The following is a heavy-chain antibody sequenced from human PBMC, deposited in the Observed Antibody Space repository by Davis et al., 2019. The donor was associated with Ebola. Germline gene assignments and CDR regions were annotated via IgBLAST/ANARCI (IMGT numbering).Heavy chain of an antibody. CDR1: GFTVSSNY. CDR3: ARSIGDTAMLEYPGNDY. Sequence: GESLKISCAASGFTVSSNYMSWVRQAPGKGLEWVSSISSSSSYIYYADSVKGRFTISRDNAKNSLYLQMNSLRAEDTAVYYCARSIGDTAMLEYPGNDYWGQGTLVTVSS. D-gene: IGHD5-18*01. CDR2: ISSSSSYI. V-gene: IGHV3-21*01. J-gene: IGHJ4*02.